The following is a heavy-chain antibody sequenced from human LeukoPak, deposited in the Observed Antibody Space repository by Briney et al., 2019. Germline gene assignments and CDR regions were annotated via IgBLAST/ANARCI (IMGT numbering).Heavy chain of an antibody. Sequence: GASVKVSCKASGYNFPNYHMHWVRQAPGQGLEWMGQISPNSGGTNYAQTFQGRVTMTRDTSISTAYMELSGLRSDDTAVYYCARDPGDGYNSAYWGQGTLVTVSS. CDR3: ARDPGDGYNSAY. D-gene: IGHD5-24*01. V-gene: IGHV1-2*06. CDR1: GYNFPNYH. J-gene: IGHJ4*02. CDR2: ISPNSGGT.